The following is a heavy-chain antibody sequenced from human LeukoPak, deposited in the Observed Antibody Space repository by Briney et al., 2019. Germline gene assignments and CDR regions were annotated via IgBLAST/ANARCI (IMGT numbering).Heavy chain of an antibody. CDR3: ARIRGGYCSGGSCYSGYYYYGMDV. Sequence: GGSLRLSCAASGFTFSSCGMHWVRQAPGKGLEWVSYISSSSSTIYYADSVKGRFTISRDNAKNSLYLQMNSLRDEDTAVYYCARIRGGYCSGGSCYSGYYYYGMDVWGQGTTVTVSS. J-gene: IGHJ6*02. CDR2: ISSSSSTI. CDR1: GFTFSSCG. D-gene: IGHD2-15*01. V-gene: IGHV3-48*02.